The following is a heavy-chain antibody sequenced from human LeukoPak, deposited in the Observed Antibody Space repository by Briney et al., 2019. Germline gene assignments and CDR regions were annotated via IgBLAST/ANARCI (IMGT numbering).Heavy chain of an antibody. CDR1: GFTFSSYG. V-gene: IGHV3-30*18. J-gene: IGHJ6*03. CDR3: AKDGALFGYCSGGSCYYGSYYYMDV. D-gene: IGHD2-15*01. CDR2: ISYDGSNK. Sequence: GGSLRLSCAASGFTFSSYGMHWVRQAPGKGLEWVAVISYDGSNKYYADSVKGRFTISRDNSENTLYLQMNSLRAEDTAVYYCAKDGALFGYCSGGSCYYGSYYYMDVWGKGTTVTVSS.